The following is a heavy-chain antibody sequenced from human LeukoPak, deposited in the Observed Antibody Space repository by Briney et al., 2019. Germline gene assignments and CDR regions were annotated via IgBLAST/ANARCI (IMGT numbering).Heavy chain of an antibody. CDR2: LYYSGST. J-gene: IGHJ5*02. CDR3: ARDEDSAYGSGSYLS. D-gene: IGHD3-10*01. V-gene: IGHV4-59*01. Sequence: PSETLSLTCTVSGGSISGYYWSWIRQPPGKGLEWIGYLYYSGSTNYNPSLKSRVTISVDTSKNQFSLKLSSVTAADTAAYYCARDEDSAYGSGSYLSWGQGTLVTVSS. CDR1: GGSISGYY.